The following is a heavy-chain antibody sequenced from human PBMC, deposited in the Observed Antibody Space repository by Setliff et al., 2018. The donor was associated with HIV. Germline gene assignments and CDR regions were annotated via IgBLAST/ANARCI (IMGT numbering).Heavy chain of an antibody. V-gene: IGHV3-48*03. J-gene: IGHJ4*02. CDR1: GLIFSSYE. D-gene: IGHD6-19*01. CDR3: WSGYTSGR. CDR2: IGGHGSII. Sequence: GGSLRLSCAASGLIFSSYEMNWVRQAPGKGLEWISFIGGHGSIIHYVDSVKGRFTISRDNAKSSLYLQMDSLRVEDTSVYYCWSGYTSGRWGQGTLVTVS.